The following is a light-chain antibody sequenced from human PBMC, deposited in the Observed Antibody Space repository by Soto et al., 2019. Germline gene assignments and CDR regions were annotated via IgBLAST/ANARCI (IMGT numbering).Light chain of an antibody. J-gene: IGKJ1*01. V-gene: IGKV3-20*01. CDR1: QSVSSSY. CDR2: GAS. Sequence: EIVLTQSPGTLSLSPGERATLSCRASQSVSSSYLAWYQQKGGQAPRLLIYGASSRATGIPDRFSGSGSGTDFPLTISRLQPEDFAVYYCQKYVRTPWTFGQGTKVEIK. CDR3: QKYVRTPWT.